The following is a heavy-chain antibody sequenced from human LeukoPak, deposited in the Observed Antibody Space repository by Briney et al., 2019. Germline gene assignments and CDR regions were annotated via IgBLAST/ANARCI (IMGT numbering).Heavy chain of an antibody. J-gene: IGHJ6*03. D-gene: IGHD3-9*01. V-gene: IGHV3-21*01. Sequence: GGSLGLSCAASGFTFSSYSMNWVRQAPGKGLEWVSSISSSSSYIYYADSVKGRFTISRDNAKNSLYLQMNSLRAEDTAVYYCARDSNFDWFYYYYYMDVWGKGTTVTVSS. CDR3: ARDSNFDWFYYYYYMDV. CDR1: GFTFSSYS. CDR2: ISSSSSYI.